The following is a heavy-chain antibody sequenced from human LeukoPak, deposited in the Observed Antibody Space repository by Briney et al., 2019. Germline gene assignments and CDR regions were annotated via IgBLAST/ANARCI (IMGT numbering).Heavy chain of an antibody. CDR3: ARASQDYYGSGSYYRGGDAFDI. Sequence: SVKVSCKASRGTFSKYAISWVRQAPGQGLEWMGRIIPILNITHYAQKFQGRVTITADKSTSTAYMELSSLRSEDTAVYYCARASQDYYGSGSYYRGGDAFDIWGQGTMVTVSS. D-gene: IGHD3-10*01. CDR2: IIPILNIT. V-gene: IGHV1-69*04. J-gene: IGHJ3*02. CDR1: RGTFSKYA.